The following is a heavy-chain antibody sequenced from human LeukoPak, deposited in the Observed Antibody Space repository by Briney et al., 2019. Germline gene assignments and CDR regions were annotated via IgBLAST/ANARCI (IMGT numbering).Heavy chain of an antibody. CDR2: ITTGGPNT. J-gene: IGHJ4*02. D-gene: IGHD2-15*01. CDR3: AKGGEYCSGGSCYGVFGY. V-gene: IGHV3-23*01. CDR1: GFTFSSYT. Sequence: GGSLRLSCTASGFTFSSYTMSWVRQAPGKGLKWVSTITTGGPNTYYADSVKGRFTVSRDDSKNTLYLQMNSLRAEDTAVYYCAKGGEYCSGGSCYGVFGYWGQGTLVTVSS.